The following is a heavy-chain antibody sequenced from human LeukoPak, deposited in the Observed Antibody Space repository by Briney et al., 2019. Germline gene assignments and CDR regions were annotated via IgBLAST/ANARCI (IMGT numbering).Heavy chain of an antibody. J-gene: IGHJ4*02. V-gene: IGHV4-38-2*02. CDR2: IYHTGST. Sequence: SETLSLTCNVSGYSISRNYHWGWIRQPPGKGLEWIGTIYHTGSTYYSPSLKSRVTISVDKSKNQFSLKLSSVTAADTAVYYCARGGGYSSFDYWGQGTLVTVSS. CDR3: ARGGGYSSFDY. CDR1: GYSISRNYH. D-gene: IGHD5-18*01.